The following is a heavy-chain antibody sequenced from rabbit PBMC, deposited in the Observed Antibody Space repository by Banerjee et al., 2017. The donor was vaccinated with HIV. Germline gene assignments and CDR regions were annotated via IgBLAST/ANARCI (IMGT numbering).Heavy chain of an antibody. D-gene: IGHD4-1*01. CDR2: IDPLFGGT. Sequence: HLKETGGGLVQPGGSLTLSCKASEFDLSAYYMSWVRQAPGKGLEWIGYIDPLFGGTYYASWVSGRFTISSHNAQNTLFLELNSLTVADTATYFCARVPYSSGWGPELNLWGPGTLVTV. V-gene: IGHV1S7*01. CDR3: ARVPYSSGWGPELNL. CDR1: EFDLSAYY. J-gene: IGHJ4*01.